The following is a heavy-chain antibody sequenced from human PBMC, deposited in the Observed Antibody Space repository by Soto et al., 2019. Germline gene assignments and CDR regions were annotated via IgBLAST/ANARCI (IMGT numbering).Heavy chain of an antibody. D-gene: IGHD6-13*01. CDR3: AKENGYSGSWFEFDY. Sequence: EVQLLESGGGLVQPGGSLRLSCAASGFTFSSYAMSWVRQAPGRGLEWVSAISGSGGSTYYAGSVKGRLTISRDNSTNSLYLQMNILRAEDTAVYDCAKENGYSGSWFEFDYGGQGTRVTVSS. J-gene: IGHJ4*02. CDR2: ISGSGGST. V-gene: IGHV3-23*01. CDR1: GFTFSSYA.